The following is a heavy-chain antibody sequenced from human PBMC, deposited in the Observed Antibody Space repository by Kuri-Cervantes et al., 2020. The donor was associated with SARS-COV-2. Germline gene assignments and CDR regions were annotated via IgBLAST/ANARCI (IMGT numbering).Heavy chain of an antibody. V-gene: IGHV4-59*12. CDR1: GGSISSYY. D-gene: IGHD5-18*01. J-gene: IGHJ2*01. Sequence: GSLRLSCTVSGGSISSYYWSWIRRPPGKGLEWIGYIYYSGSTNYNPSLKSRVTISVDTSKNQFSLKLSSVTAADTAVCYCARTARHFDLWGRGTLVTVSS. CDR2: IYYSGST. CDR3: ARTARHFDL.